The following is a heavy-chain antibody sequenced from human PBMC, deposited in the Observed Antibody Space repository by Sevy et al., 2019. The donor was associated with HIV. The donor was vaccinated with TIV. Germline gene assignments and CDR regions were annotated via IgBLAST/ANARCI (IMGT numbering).Heavy chain of an antibody. CDR3: ARDVSAYCRGGSYYPEH. Sequence: SVKVSCKSSGVTFGSNFVTWVRRAPGLGLEWMGGIIPEFGTPEYAQNFQDRVTITADESTSTVYMELSRLRSEDTAVYYCARDVSAYCRGGSYYPEHWGQGTLVTVSS. CDR2: IIPEFGTP. J-gene: IGHJ1*01. CDR1: GVTFGSNF. D-gene: IGHD2-21*01. V-gene: IGHV1-69*13.